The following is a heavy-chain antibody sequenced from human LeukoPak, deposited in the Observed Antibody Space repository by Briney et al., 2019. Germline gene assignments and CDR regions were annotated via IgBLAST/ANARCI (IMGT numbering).Heavy chain of an antibody. CDR3: ARDQVDAGSYFAFFDY. J-gene: IGHJ4*02. D-gene: IGHD1-26*01. CDR1: GYTFTGYY. Sequence: GASVKVSCMASGYTFTGYYIHWGRQAPGQGPEWMGWIYPHSGGTNYAQKFQGRVTMTRDTSISTAYMELSRLRSDDTAVYYCARDQVDAGSYFAFFDYWGQGTLVTVSS. V-gene: IGHV1-2*02. CDR2: IYPHSGGT.